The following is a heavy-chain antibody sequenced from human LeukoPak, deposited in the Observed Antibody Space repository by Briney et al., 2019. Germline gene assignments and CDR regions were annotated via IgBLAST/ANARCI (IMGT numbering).Heavy chain of an antibody. D-gene: IGHD5/OR15-5a*01. CDR3: ARLISSTDAFDI. J-gene: IGHJ3*02. V-gene: IGHV4-59*11. CDR2: IYYSGST. Sequence: SETLSLTCTVSGGSISSHYWSWIRQPPGKGLEWIGYIYYSGSTNYNPSLKSRVTISVDTSKNQFSLKLSSVTAADTAVYYCARLISSTDAFDIWGQGTMVTVSS. CDR1: GGSISSHY.